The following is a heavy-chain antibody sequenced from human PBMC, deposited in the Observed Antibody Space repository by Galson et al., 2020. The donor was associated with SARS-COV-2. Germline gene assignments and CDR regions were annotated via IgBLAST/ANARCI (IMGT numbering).Heavy chain of an antibody. Sequence: NPPETLPLTCTVSGAPISSYSWTCIRQPPRKGLEWIGYTYYSGSTNYNPSLKSRVTISVDTSKNQFSLKLSSVTAADTAVYYCARRGGSFYQGAFDIWGQGTMVTVSS. J-gene: IGHJ3*02. CDR3: ARRGGSFYQGAFDI. CDR1: GAPISSYS. D-gene: IGHD3-10*01. V-gene: IGHV4-59*08. CDR2: TYYSGST.